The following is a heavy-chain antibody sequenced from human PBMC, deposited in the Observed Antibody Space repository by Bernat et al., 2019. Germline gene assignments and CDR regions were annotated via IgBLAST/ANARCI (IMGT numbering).Heavy chain of an antibody. D-gene: IGHD2-15*01. Sequence: EVQLVESGGGLVQPGGSLRLSCVASGFTFRTYDMHWVRQVIGKGLEWVSTIGTGGDTYYPGSVKGRFTISRENAKDSLYLQMNSLTAGDTAVYYCARGVVVAANYWFDPWGQGTLVTVSS. J-gene: IGHJ5*02. V-gene: IGHV3-13*01. CDR1: GFTFRTYD. CDR3: ARGVVVAANYWFDP. CDR2: IGTGGDT.